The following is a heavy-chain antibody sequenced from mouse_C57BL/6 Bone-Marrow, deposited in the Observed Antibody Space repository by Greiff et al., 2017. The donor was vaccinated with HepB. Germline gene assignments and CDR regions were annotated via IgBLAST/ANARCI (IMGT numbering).Heavy chain of an antibody. CDR3: ANYDVYYYAMDY. V-gene: IGHV1-75*01. J-gene: IGHJ4*01. Sequence: QVQLQQSGPELVKPGASVKISCKASGYTFTDYYINWVKQRPGQGLEWIGWIFPGSGSTYYNEKFKSKATLTVDTSSSTAYMQLSSLTSEDSAVYYCANYDVYYYAMDYWGQGTSVTVSS. D-gene: IGHD2-4*01. CDR1: GYTFTDYY. CDR2: IFPGSGST.